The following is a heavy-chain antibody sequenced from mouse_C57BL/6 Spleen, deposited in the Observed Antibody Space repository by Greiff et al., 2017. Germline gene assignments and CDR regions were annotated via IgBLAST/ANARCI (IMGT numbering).Heavy chain of an antibody. CDR2: IRNKASNNAT. CDR3: TRAYSYCSFAY. CDR1: GFTFSDAW. J-gene: IGHJ3*01. Sequence: EVKVEESGGGLVQPGGSMKLSCAASGFTFSDAWMDWVRQSPEQGLEWVAEIRNKASNNATYYAKSGKGRFTISRDDSKSSVYLQMISLRAEDTAIYYCTRAYSYCSFAYWGQGTLVTVSA. V-gene: IGHV6-6*01. D-gene: IGHD1-1*01.